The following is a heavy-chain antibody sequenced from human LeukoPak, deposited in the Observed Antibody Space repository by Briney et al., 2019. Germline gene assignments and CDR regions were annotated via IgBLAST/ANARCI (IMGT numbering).Heavy chain of an antibody. D-gene: IGHD6-19*01. CDR3: ARSPRIAVAGTVWFDP. CDR1: GGSISSSSYY. CDR2: IYYSGST. Sequence: SETLSLTCTVSGGSISSSSYYWGWIRQPPGKGLEWIGRIYYSGSTYYNPSLKSRVTISVDTSKNQFSLKLSSVTAADTAVYYCARSPRIAVAGTVWFDPWGQGTLVTVSS. V-gene: IGHV4-39*07. J-gene: IGHJ5*02.